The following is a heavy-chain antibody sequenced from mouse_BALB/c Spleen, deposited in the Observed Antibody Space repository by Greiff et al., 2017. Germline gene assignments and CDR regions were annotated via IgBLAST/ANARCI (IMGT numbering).Heavy chain of an antibody. CDR1: GYSITSDYA. CDR2: ISYSGST. J-gene: IGHJ2*01. V-gene: IGHV3-2*02. D-gene: IGHD2-1*01. CDR3: ARGDGNYVQYYFDY. Sequence: VQLQQSGPGLVKPSQSLSLTCTVTGYSITSDYAWNWIRQFPGNKLEWMGYISYSGSTSYNPSLKSRISITRDTSKNQFFLQLNSVTTEDTATYYCARGDGNYVQYYFDYWGQGTTLTVSS.